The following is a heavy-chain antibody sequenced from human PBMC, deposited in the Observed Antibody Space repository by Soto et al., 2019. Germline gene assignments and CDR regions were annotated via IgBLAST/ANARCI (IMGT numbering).Heavy chain of an antibody. CDR1: GGTFNSYS. J-gene: IGHJ5*02. CDR2: IIPMSGRP. CDR3: TRRGRQSANWFDP. Sequence: QVQLVQSGAEVKTPGSSVKVSCKASGGTFNSYSIDWVRQAPGQGFEWMGGIIPMSGRPNYAQSFQGRVTFSEYKSTNTVYMEVNSLTHEDTPVYYCTRRGRQSANWFDPWGQGTLVTVSS. V-gene: IGHV1-69*06.